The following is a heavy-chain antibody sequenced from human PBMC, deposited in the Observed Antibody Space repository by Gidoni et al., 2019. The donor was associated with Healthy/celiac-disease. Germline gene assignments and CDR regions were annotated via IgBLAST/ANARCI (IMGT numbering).Heavy chain of an antibody. D-gene: IGHD3-10*01. CDR3: AIELRWFSAFDI. V-gene: IGHV3-21*01. CDR1: GFTFSSYS. CDR2: ISSSSSYI. J-gene: IGHJ3*02. Sequence: EVQLVASGGGLVKPGRSLRLSCASSGFTFSSYSMNWVRQAPGKGLEWVSYISSSSSYIYYAESVKGRFTIARDNAKNSLYLQMNSLRAEDKAVYYCAIELRWFSAFDIWGQGTMVNVSS.